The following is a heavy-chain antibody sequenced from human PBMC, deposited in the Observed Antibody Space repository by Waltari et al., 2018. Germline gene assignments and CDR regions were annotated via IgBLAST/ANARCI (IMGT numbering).Heavy chain of an antibody. CDR3: ARGPKTYYYDSSGYHSLWYFDY. CDR1: GGSISSGSSY. D-gene: IGHD3-22*01. V-gene: IGHV4-61*02. J-gene: IGHJ4*02. CDR2: IYTSGST. Sequence: QVQLQESGPGLVKPSQPLSLTCTVSGGSISSGSSYWSWIRPPAGKGRAWIGRIYTSGSTNYNPPLKSRVTRSVDTSKNQFSLKLSSVTAADTAVYYCARGPKTYYYDSSGYHSLWYFDYWGQGTLVTVSS.